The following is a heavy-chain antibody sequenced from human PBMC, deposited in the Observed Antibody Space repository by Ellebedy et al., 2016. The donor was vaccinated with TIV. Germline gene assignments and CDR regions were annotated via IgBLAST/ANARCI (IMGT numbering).Heavy chain of an antibody. J-gene: IGHJ3*02. CDR3: ARGVVVTAIRGGYDAFDI. CDR2: IYYSGST. D-gene: IGHD2-21*02. V-gene: IGHV4-30-4*01. CDR1: GGSISSGDYY. Sequence: SETLSLXXTVSGGSISSGDYYWSWIRQPPGKGLEWIGYIYYSGSTYYNPSLKSRVTISVDTSKNQFSLKLSSVTAADTAVYYCARGVVVTAIRGGYDAFDIWGQGTMVTVSS.